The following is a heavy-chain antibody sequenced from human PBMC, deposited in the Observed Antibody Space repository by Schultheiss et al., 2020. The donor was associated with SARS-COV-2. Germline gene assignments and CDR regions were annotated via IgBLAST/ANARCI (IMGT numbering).Heavy chain of an antibody. CDR2: IYHSGST. J-gene: IGHJ6*02. D-gene: IGHD7-27*01. CDR3: ASWGIYYYYGMDV. CDR1: GGSFSGYY. V-gene: IGHV4-34*01. Sequence: SETLSLTCAVYGGSFSGYYWSWIRQPPGKGLEWIGEIYHSGSTNYNPSLKSRVTISVDTSKNQFSLKLSSVTAADTAVYYCASWGIYYYYGMDVWGQGTTVTVSS.